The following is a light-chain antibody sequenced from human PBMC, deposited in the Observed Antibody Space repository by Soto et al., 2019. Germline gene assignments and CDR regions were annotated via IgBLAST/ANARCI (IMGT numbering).Light chain of an antibody. CDR1: FSDVGGYDY. J-gene: IGLJ1*01. CDR3: SSHTSGSTGV. Sequence: QSALTQPASVSGSPGQSIAISCTGTFSDVGGYDYVSWYQQHPDKAPKLMIYEVTKRPSGVSNRFSGSKSGNTASLTISGLQPEDEADYYCSSHTSGSTGVFGSGTKLTVL. CDR2: EVT. V-gene: IGLV2-14*01.